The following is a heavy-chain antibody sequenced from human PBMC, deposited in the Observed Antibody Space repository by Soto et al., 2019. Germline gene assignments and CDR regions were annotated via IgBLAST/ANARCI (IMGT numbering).Heavy chain of an antibody. Sequence: DVQLVESGGDLVQRGGSLRLSCAASGFPFSSYWMQWVRHTPGKGLDWVARISGDGVTTYYADSVTGRFTVSRDNAKNTLSLQISGLRAEDTAVYYCAREYYGLLTGYYTDYWGQGTLVSVSS. D-gene: IGHD3-9*01. CDR2: ISGDGVTT. J-gene: IGHJ4*02. CDR1: GFPFSSYW. V-gene: IGHV3-74*01. CDR3: AREYYGLLTGYYTDY.